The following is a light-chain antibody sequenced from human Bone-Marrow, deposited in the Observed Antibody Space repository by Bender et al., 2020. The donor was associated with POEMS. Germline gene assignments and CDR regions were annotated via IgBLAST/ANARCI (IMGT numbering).Light chain of an antibody. CDR2: EVS. V-gene: IGLV2-14*01. CDR3: CSYTRRGTWV. J-gene: IGLJ3*02. Sequence: QSALPQPASVSGSLGQSITISCTGSSSDIGTYDFVSWYQQHPGKVPRLLIFEVSNRPSGVSDRFSGSKSGNTASLTISGLQAEDEADYYCCSYTRRGTWVFGGGTKLTVL. CDR1: SSDIGTYDF.